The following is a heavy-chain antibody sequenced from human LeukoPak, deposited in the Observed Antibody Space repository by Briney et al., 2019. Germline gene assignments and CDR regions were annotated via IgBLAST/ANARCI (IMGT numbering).Heavy chain of an antibody. CDR3: ARGYCSGGSCYFLYFQH. D-gene: IGHD2-15*01. CDR1: GYTFTSYD. Sequence: ASVKVSCKASGYTFTSYDINWVRQATGQGLEWMGWMSPNSGNTGYAQKFQGRVTMTRNTSISTAYMELSSLRSEDTAVYYCARGYCSGGSCYFLYFQHWGQGTLVTVSS. J-gene: IGHJ1*01. V-gene: IGHV1-8*01. CDR2: MSPNSGNT.